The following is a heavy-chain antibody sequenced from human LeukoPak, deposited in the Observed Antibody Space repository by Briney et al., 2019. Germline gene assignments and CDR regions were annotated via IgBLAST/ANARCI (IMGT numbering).Heavy chain of an antibody. CDR2: IIPIFGTA. D-gene: IGHD5-18*01. J-gene: IGHJ4*02. V-gene: IGHV1-69*13. Sequence: SVKVSCKASGGTFSSYAISWVRQAPGQGLEWMGGIIPIFGTANYAQKFQGRVTITADESTSTAYMELSSLRSEDTAVYYCARDTAMVTDLCYFDYWGQGTLVTVSS. CDR1: GGTFSSYA. CDR3: ARDTAMVTDLCYFDY.